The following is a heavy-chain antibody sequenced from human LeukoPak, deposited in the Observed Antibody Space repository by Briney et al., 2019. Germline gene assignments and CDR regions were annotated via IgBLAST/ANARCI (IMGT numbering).Heavy chain of an antibody. D-gene: IGHD6-13*01. CDR2: INTNTGNP. V-gene: IGHV7-4-1*02. J-gene: IGHJ3*02. Sequence: GASVKVSSKASGYTFTSYAMNWVRQAPGQGLEWMGWINTNTGNPTYAQGFTGRFVFSLDTSVSTAYLQISSLKAEDTAVYYCARVSSSWWNDAFGIWGQGTMVTVSS. CDR3: ARVSSSWWNDAFGI. CDR1: GYTFTSYA.